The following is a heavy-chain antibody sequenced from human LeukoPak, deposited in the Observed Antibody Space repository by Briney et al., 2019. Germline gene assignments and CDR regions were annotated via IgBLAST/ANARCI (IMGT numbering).Heavy chain of an antibody. D-gene: IGHD6-6*01. CDR3: ARLVSSDHDYQYYYMDV. CDR2: IYYSGST. V-gene: IGHV4-39*01. Sequence: SETLSLTCTVSGGSISSSSYYWGWIRQPPGKGLEWIGTIYYSGSTYYNPSLQSRVTISVDTSKNQFSLKLSSVTAADTAVYYCARLVSSDHDYQYYYMDVWGKGTTVTVSS. CDR1: GGSISSSSYY. J-gene: IGHJ6*03.